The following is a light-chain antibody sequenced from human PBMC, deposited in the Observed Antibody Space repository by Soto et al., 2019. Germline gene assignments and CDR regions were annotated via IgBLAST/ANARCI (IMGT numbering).Light chain of an antibody. CDR3: QQADSFPLS. V-gene: IGKV1-12*01. J-gene: IGKJ4*01. CDR2: AAS. CDR1: QSIYKW. Sequence: DIQMTQSPSSVSASIGDRVTISCRASQSIYKWLVWYQQKPGKAPKLLIYAASSLQSGVPSRFSGSGYGTDFTLPISSLQAEDFATYYCQQADSFPLSFGGGTKVEI.